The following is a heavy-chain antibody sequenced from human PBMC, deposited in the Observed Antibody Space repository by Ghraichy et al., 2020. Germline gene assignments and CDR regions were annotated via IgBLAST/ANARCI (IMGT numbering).Heavy chain of an antibody. CDR3: AREKAESEFDP. V-gene: IGHV3-74*01. CDR2: INSDGSST. Sequence: GGSLRLSCAASGFTFSSYWMHWVRQAPGKGLVWVSRINSDGSSTSYADSVKGRFTISRDNAKNTLYLQVNSLRAEDTAVYYCAREKAESEFDPWGQGTLVTVSS. J-gene: IGHJ5*02. CDR1: GFTFSSYW. D-gene: IGHD3-10*01.